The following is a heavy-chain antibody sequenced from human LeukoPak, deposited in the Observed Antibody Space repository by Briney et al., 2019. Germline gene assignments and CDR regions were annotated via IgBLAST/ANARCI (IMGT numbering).Heavy chain of an antibody. CDR3: ARDPNYYDSSGYLDY. D-gene: IGHD3-22*01. V-gene: IGHV1-69*10. CDR1: GGTFSSYA. J-gene: IGHJ4*02. Sequence: SVKVSCKASGGTFSSYAISWVRQAPGQGLEWMGGIIPILGIANYAQKFQGRVTITADKSTSTAYMELSSLRSEDTAAYYCARDPNYYDSSGYLDYWGQGTLVTVSS. CDR2: IIPILGIA.